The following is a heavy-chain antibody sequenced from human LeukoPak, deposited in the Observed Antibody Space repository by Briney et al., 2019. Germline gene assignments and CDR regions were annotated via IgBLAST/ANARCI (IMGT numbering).Heavy chain of an antibody. Sequence: GGCLRLSCVASGFRFSGYAIHLVRQAPGKGLEWVALISYNGGRKECADSVQGRFTISRDTSKNTLFLQMNSLRSEDTAVYYCAKNWRGGYYHGFESWGQGTLVTVSS. D-gene: IGHD3-22*01. CDR2: ISYNGGRK. V-gene: IGHV3-30-3*02. CDR1: GFRFSGYA. CDR3: AKNWRGGYYHGFES. J-gene: IGHJ4*02.